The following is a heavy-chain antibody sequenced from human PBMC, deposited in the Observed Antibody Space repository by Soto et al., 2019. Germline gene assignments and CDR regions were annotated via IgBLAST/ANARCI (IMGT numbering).Heavy chain of an antibody. CDR3: AKGAGRDYTRAFYFDY. CDR2: ISGSGGST. V-gene: IGHV3-23*01. D-gene: IGHD2-2*02. J-gene: IGHJ4*02. CDR1: GFTFSSYA. Sequence: GGSLRLSCAASGFTFSSYAMSWVRQAPGKGLEWVSAISGSGGSTYYADSVKGRFTISRDNSKNTLYLQMNSLRAEDTAVYYCAKGAGRDYTRAFYFDYWGQGTLVTVSS.